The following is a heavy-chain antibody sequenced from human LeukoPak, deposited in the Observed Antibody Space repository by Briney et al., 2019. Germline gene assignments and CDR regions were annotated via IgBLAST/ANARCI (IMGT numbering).Heavy chain of an antibody. CDR3: ARGGYDFTDNWFDS. J-gene: IGHJ5*01. V-gene: IGHV3-66*01. D-gene: IGHD3-3*01. CDR1: GFTVTTNH. Sequence: GGSLRLSCAASGFTVTTNHMSWVRQAPGRGLEWVSLTYRGDKTHYADSVKDRFTIFRVTSRNTLYLQMNSLRVEDTGVYYCARGGYDFTDNWFDSWGQGTLVTVSS. CDR2: TYRGDKT.